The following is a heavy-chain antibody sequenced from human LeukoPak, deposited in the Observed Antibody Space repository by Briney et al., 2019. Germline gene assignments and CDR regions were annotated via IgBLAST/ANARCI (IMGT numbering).Heavy chain of an antibody. D-gene: IGHD3-16*02. CDR1: GGSISSYY. CDR3: ARATARIGDAFDI. CDR2: IYYSGST. V-gene: IGHV4-59*01. J-gene: IGHJ3*02. Sequence: SETLSLTCTVSGGSISSYYWSWIRQPPGKGLEWIGYIYYSGSTNYNPSLKSRVTISVDTSKNQFSLKLSSVTAADTAVYYCARATARIGDAFDIWGQGTMVTVSS.